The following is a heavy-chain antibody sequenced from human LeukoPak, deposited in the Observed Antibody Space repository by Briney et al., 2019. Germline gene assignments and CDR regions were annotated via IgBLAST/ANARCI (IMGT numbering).Heavy chain of an antibody. V-gene: IGHV1-69*05. CDR3: ALPGGYCTNGVCPTDAFDI. CDR1: GGTFSSYA. Sequence: SVKVSCKASGGTFSSYAISWVRQAPGQGLEWMGGIIPIFGTANYAQKFQGRVTITTDESTSTAYMELSSLRSEDTAVYYCALPGGYCTNGVCPTDAFDIWGQGTMVTVSS. D-gene: IGHD2-8*01. J-gene: IGHJ3*02. CDR2: IIPIFGTA.